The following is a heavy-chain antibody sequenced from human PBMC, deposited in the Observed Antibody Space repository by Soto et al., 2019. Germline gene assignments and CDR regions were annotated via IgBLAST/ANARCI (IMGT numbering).Heavy chain of an antibody. J-gene: IGHJ5*02. CDR3: ARGKVVLRFLEWSNWFDP. CDR1: GGSFSGYY. Sequence: SETLSLTCAVYGGSFSGYYWSWIRQPPGKGLEWIGEINHSGSTNYNPSLKSRVTISVDTSKNQFSLKLSSVTAADTAVYYCARGKVVLRFLEWSNWFDPWGQGTLVTVSS. V-gene: IGHV4-34*01. D-gene: IGHD3-3*01. CDR2: INHSGST.